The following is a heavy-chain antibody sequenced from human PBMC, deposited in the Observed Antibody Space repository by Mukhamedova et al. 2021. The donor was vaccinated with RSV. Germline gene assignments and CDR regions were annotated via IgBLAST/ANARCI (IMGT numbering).Heavy chain of an antibody. Sequence: AEYMGGRFTISRDNSKNTLYLQMNSLRAEDTAVYYCARETMGATTEFGYWGQGTLVTVSS. CDR3: ARETMGATTEFGY. J-gene: IGHJ4*02. D-gene: IGHD1-26*01. V-gene: IGHV3-30*07.